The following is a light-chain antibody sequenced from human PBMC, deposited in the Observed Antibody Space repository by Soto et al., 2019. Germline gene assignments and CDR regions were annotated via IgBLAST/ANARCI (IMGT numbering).Light chain of an antibody. CDR2: GNS. Sequence: QSVLTQPPSVSGAPGQRVTISCTGSSSNIGAGYDVHWYQQLPGTAPKLLIYGNSNRPSGVPDRFSGSKSGTSASLAITGLQAEDEADDYCQSYSSSLSRVFGGGTKLTVL. V-gene: IGLV1-40*01. CDR3: QSYSSSLSRV. J-gene: IGLJ2*01. CDR1: SSNIGAGYD.